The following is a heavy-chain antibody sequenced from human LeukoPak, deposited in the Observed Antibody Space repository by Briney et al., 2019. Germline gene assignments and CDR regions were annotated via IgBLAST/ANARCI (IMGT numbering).Heavy chain of an antibody. J-gene: IGHJ4*02. Sequence: GGSLRLSCAVSGFTFSSSSMNWVRQSPGKGLEWISYIDSTSSIMYYADSVKGRFTISRDNSKNTLYLQMNSLRAEDTAVYYCAKDGPLDSTEDYWGQGTLVTVSS. D-gene: IGHD2-2*01. V-gene: IGHV3-48*01. CDR2: IDSTSSIM. CDR3: AKDGPLDSTEDY. CDR1: GFTFSSSS.